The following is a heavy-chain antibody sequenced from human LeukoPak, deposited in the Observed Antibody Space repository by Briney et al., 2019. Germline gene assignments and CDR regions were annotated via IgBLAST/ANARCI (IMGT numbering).Heavy chain of an antibody. CDR3: FFPGVTGKVY. Sequence: AGGSLRLSCAASGFTFSNYAMHWVRQAPGKGLEWVAVISADGSNKYYADSVKGRFTISRDNSKNTLYLQVNSLRAEDTAVYYCFFPGVTGKVYWGQGTLVTVSS. CDR1: GFTFSNYA. J-gene: IGHJ4*02. V-gene: IGHV3-30-3*01. D-gene: IGHD1-20*01. CDR2: ISADGSNK.